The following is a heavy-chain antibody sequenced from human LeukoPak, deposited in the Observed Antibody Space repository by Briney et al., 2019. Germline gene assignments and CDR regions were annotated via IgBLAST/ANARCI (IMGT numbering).Heavy chain of an antibody. Sequence: GGSLRLSCAASGFTFSSYAMNWVRQAPGKGLEWVSSISGSGGSTYYADSVKGRFTISRDNSKNTLYLQMNSLRAEDTAVYYCARDRAYYYDPWFDPWGQGTLVTVSS. CDR1: GFTFSSYA. V-gene: IGHV3-23*01. CDR2: ISGSGGST. CDR3: ARDRAYYYDPWFDP. D-gene: IGHD3-22*01. J-gene: IGHJ5*02.